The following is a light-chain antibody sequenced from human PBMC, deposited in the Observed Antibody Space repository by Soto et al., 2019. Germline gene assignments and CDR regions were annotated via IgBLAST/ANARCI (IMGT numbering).Light chain of an antibody. CDR3: CSYTRRSTRV. CDR1: SSDIGGYKY. V-gene: IGLV2-14*01. Sequence: QSVLTQPASVSGSPGQSITISCTGTSSDIGGYKYVSWYQQHPGIAPKLMIYEVSNRPSGVSNRFSGSKSGNTASLTISGLQAEDDADYYCCSYTRRSTRVFGGGTKLTVL. J-gene: IGLJ2*01. CDR2: EVS.